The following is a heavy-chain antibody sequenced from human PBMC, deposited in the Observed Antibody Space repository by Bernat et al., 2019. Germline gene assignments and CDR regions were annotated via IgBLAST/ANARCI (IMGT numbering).Heavy chain of an antibody. J-gene: IGHJ4*02. CDR3: AKDRSSGWNCFDY. CDR1: GFTFSNYA. D-gene: IGHD6-19*01. Sequence: EVQLVESGGGLVQPGGSLRLPCVASGFTFSNYAMSWVRQAPGKGLECVYGITGSGGSTYYADSVKGRFNISRDNSKSTLYLQMNSLRAEDTAVYYCAKDRSSGWNCFDYWGQRTLVTVSA. V-gene: IGHV3-23*04. CDR2: ITGSGGST.